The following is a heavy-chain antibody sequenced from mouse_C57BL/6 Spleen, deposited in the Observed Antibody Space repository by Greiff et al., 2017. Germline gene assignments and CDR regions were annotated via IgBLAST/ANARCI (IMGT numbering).Heavy chain of an antibody. CDR3: ARSHYDYAMDY. CDR2: IRNKANGYTT. J-gene: IGHJ4*01. Sequence: EVKVVESGGGLVQPGGSLSLSCAASGFTFTDYYMSWVRQPPGKALEWLGFIRNKANGYTTEYSASVKGRFTISRANSQSILYLQMNALRAEDSATYYCARSHYDYAMDYWGQGTSVTVSS. V-gene: IGHV7-3*01. CDR1: GFTFTDYY. D-gene: IGHD1-2*01.